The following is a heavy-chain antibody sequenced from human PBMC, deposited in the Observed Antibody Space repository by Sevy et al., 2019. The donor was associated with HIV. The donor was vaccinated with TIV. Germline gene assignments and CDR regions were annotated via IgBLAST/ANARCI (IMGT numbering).Heavy chain of an antibody. Sequence: GGCLRLSCTASGFTFSSYDMNWVRQAPGKGLEWVSKISSSGSSIYYADSVKGRFTISRDNAKNSLNLQMNSLRAEDTAVYYCTRIWGAFHNGFDPWGQGTLVTVSS. CDR2: ISSSGSSI. V-gene: IGHV3-48*03. D-gene: IGHD3-16*01. J-gene: IGHJ5*02. CDR1: GFTFSSYD. CDR3: TRIWGAFHNGFDP.